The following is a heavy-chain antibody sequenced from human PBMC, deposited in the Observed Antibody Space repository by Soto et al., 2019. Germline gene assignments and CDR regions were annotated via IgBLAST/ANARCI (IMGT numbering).Heavy chain of an antibody. Sequence: QVQLVQSGAEVKKPGASVKVSCNASGYTFTNYGITCVRQAHGQGLEWLGWINAYNGNTNYEQKHQDRVTMTTDTSTSTAYMALRSLRSDDTDVYYWSRDQAMAQFDYWGQGTLVTVSS. CDR3: SRDQAMAQFDY. CDR1: GYTFTNYG. D-gene: IGHD5-18*01. CDR2: INAYNGNT. V-gene: IGHV1-18*01. J-gene: IGHJ4*02.